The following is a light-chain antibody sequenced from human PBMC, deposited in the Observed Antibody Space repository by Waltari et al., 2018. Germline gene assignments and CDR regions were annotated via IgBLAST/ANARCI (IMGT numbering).Light chain of an antibody. Sequence: QSALTQPASVSGSPGQSITISCTGSSSDLGAYNFVSWYQQHPGKTPKLMIYDVNNRPSGVSNRFSGSKSGDTASLTISGLQAEDEADYYCSSYTNSNTLVFGGGTKLTVL. CDR3: SSYTNSNTLV. J-gene: IGLJ2*01. V-gene: IGLV2-14*03. CDR2: DVN. CDR1: SSDLGAYNF.